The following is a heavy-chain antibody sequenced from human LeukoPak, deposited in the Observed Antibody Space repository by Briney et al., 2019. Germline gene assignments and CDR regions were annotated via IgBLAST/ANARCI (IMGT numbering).Heavy chain of an antibody. CDR2: ISWNSGSI. CDR1: GFTFDDYA. J-gene: IGHJ6*02. CDR3: AKEMPAAISYGMDV. D-gene: IGHD2-2*01. V-gene: IGHV3-9*01. Sequence: GGSLRLSCAASGFTFDDYAVHWVRQAPGKGLEWVSGISWNSGSIGYADSVKGRFTISRDNAKNSLYLQMNSLRAEDTALYYCAKEMPAAISYGMDVWGQGTTVTVSS.